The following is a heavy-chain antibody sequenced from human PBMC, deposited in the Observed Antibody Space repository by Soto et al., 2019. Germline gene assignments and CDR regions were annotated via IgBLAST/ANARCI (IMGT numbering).Heavy chain of an antibody. CDR1: GGSISSDY. CDR3: VGGNRRPHYSNNDY. J-gene: IGHJ4*02. Sequence: SETLSLTCTVSGGSISSDYWSWIRQPPGKGLEWIGYIYYSGSTNYNPSLKSRVTISVDTSKNQFSLKLSSVTAADTAVYYCVGGNRRPHYSNNDYWGQGTLVTVSS. D-gene: IGHD4-4*01. CDR2: IYYSGST. V-gene: IGHV4-59*08.